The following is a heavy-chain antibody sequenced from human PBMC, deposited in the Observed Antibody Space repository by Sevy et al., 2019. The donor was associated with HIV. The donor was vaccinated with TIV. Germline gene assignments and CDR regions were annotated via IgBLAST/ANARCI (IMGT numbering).Heavy chain of an antibody. CDR2: MKEDGSDK. CDR3: VREGVGGYSYSLDQ. J-gene: IGHJ4*02. D-gene: IGHD5-18*01. CDR1: GFTFSVYW. V-gene: IGHV3-7*01. Sequence: GGSLRLSCAASGFTFSVYWMTWVRQAPGKGLEWVATMKEDGSDKDYVDSVKGRFTISRDNAKNSLYLQMNSLRAEDTAVYYCVREGVGGYSYSLDQSGLGTLVTVSS.